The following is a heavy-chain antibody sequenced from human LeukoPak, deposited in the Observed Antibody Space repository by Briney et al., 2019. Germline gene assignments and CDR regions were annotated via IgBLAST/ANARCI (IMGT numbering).Heavy chain of an antibody. CDR2: ISAYNGNT. J-gene: IGHJ3*02. V-gene: IGHV1-18*01. CDR1: GYTFTSYG. CDR3: ARSSTYYYDSSGYSPRAFDI. D-gene: IGHD3-22*01. Sequence: ASVKVSCKASGYTFTSYGISWVRQAPGQGLEWMGWISAYNGNTNYAQKLQGRVTMTTDTSTSTAYLELRSLRSDDTAVYYCARSSTYYYDSSGYSPRAFDIWGQGTMVTVSS.